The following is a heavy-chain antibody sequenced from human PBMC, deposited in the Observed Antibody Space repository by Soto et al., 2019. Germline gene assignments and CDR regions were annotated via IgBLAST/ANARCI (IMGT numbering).Heavy chain of an antibody. J-gene: IGHJ5*02. CDR1: GYTFSNFP. D-gene: IGHD6-13*01. CDR2: INAGNGNT. Sequence: ASVKVSFKASGYTFSNFPMPWVRQAPGQRLEWMGWINAGNGNTKYSQKFQGRVTITRDTSASTAYMELSSLRSEDTAVYYCARGWSQTWGQGTLVTVSS. V-gene: IGHV1-3*01. CDR3: ARGWSQT.